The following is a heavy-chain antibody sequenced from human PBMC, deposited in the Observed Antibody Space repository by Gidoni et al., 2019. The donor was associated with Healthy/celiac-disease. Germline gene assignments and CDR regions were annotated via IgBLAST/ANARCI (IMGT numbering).Heavy chain of an antibody. CDR2: INPSGGST. V-gene: IGHV1-46*01. CDR1: GYTFTSYY. J-gene: IGHJ6*02. Sequence: QVQLVQSGAEVKKPGASVKVSCKASGYTFTSYYMHWVRQAPGQGLEWMGIINPSGGSTSYAQKFQGRVTMTRDTSTSTVYMELSSLRSEDTAVYYCASGDYDGLGYYYGMDVWGQGTTVTVSS. D-gene: IGHD3-10*01. CDR3: ASGDYDGLGYYYGMDV.